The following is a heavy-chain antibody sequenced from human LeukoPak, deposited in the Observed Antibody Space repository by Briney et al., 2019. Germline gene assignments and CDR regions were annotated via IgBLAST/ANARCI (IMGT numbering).Heavy chain of an antibody. D-gene: IGHD6-13*01. CDR1: GDSISSSY. V-gene: IGHV4-59*08. Sequence: PSETLSLTCTVSGDSISSSYWNWIRQPPGKGLEWVGYFYYSGSTNYSPYLKSRVTISVDTSRNQFSLKLSSVTAADTAVYYCARHANAYSSSWFDYWGQGTLVTVSS. J-gene: IGHJ4*02. CDR2: FYYSGST. CDR3: ARHANAYSSSWFDY.